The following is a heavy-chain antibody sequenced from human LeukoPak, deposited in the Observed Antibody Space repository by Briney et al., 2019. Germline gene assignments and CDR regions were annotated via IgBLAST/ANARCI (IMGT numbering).Heavy chain of an antibody. CDR1: GFTFSSYA. V-gene: IGHV3-23*01. J-gene: IGHJ4*02. D-gene: IGHD4-17*01. CDR3: AKGSGDYIEYFNN. CDR2: ISGSGGST. Sequence: PGGSLRLSCAASGFTFSSYAMSWVRQAPGKGLEWVSSISGSGGSTYYADSAKGRFTISRDNSKNTLYLQMNSLRAEDTAVYYCAKGSGDYIEYFNNWGQGTLVTVSS.